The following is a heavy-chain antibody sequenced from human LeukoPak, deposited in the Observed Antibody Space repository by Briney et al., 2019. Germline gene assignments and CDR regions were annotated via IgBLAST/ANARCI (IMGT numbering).Heavy chain of an antibody. D-gene: IGHD3-22*01. V-gene: IGHV4-39*01. J-gene: IGHJ1*01. CDR2: IYYSGRT. CDR1: GDSIRSSSYY. Sequence: AETLSLTCTVSGDSIRSSSYYWDWIRQPPGKGLEWIGTIYYSGRTYYNPSLKSRVTISIDTSKNQFSLKLTSVTAADTAVYYCARRRYYDSSGYLDWGQGTLLTVSS. CDR3: ARRRYYDSSGYLD.